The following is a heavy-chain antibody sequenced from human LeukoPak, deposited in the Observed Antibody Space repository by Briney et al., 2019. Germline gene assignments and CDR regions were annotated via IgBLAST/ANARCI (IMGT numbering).Heavy chain of an antibody. V-gene: IGHV3-21*04. CDR3: AKAPHSIPRYFDY. CDR2: ISSSSSFI. D-gene: IGHD2-21*01. Sequence: PGGSLRLSCAASGFTFTIYTMNWVRQAPGKGLEWVSSISSSSSFIYYADSVNGRFTISRDNAKNSLYLQMNSLRAEDTAVYYCAKAPHSIPRYFDYWGQGTLVTVSS. CDR1: GFTFTIYT. J-gene: IGHJ4*02.